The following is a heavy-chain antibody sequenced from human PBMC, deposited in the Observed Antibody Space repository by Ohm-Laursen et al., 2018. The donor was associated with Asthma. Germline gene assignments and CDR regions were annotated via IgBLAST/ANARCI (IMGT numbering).Heavy chain of an antibody. CDR1: GYSLSSNA. V-gene: IGHV1-18*04. CDR2: IYIRNT. D-gene: IGHD2-21*01. CDR3: VRDVVDRFDF. Sequence: ASVKVSCKASGYSLSSNAISWVRQAPGQRPEWMGWIYIRNTNYAPKFRDRITLSTDTSTNTAYMDLRSLRSDDTAAYYCVRDVVDRFDFWGQGSLVIVSS. J-gene: IGHJ4*02.